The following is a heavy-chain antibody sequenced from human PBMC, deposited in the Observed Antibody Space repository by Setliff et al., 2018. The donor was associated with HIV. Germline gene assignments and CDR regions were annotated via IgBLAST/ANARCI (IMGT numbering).Heavy chain of an antibody. CDR3: SRDGWELDRGRADYFDY. CDR1: GYTFTSFA. CDR2: INAGNGDT. D-gene: IGHD3-10*01. Sequence: ASVKVSCKASGYTFTSFAIHWVRHAPGHGLEWMGWINAGNGDTEYSQTFQGRVTIDRDTSATTAYMEWRSLRSEDTAGYYCSRDGWELDRGRADYFDYWGQGALVTVSS. J-gene: IGHJ4*02. V-gene: IGHV1-3*01.